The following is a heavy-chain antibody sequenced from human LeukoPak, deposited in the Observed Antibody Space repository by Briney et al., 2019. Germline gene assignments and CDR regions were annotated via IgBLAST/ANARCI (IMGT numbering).Heavy chain of an antibody. Sequence: GGSLRLSCAASGFTFSSYGMHWVRQAPGKGLEWVAVISYDGSNKYYADSVKGRFTISRDNSKNTLYLQMNSLRAEDTAVYYCAKGTRATYWGQGTLVTVS. CDR1: GFTFSSYG. V-gene: IGHV3-30*18. J-gene: IGHJ4*02. CDR3: AKGTRATY. CDR2: ISYDGSNK. D-gene: IGHD5-12*01.